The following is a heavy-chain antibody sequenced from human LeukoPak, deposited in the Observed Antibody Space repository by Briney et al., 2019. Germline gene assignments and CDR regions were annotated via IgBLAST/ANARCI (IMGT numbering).Heavy chain of an antibody. V-gene: IGHV3-23*01. J-gene: IGHJ4*02. Sequence: PGGTLRLSCAASGFTFSSYGMSWVRQAPGKGLEWVSAISGSGGSTYYADSVKGRFTISRDNSKNTLYLQMNSLRAEDTAVYYCAKDYYDILTGHDEDNYWGQGTLVTVSS. CDR1: GFTFSSYG. D-gene: IGHD3-9*01. CDR2: ISGSGGST. CDR3: AKDYYDILTGHDEDNY.